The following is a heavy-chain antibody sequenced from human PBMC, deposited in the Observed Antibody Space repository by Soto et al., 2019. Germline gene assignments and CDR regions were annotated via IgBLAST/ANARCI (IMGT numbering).Heavy chain of an antibody. D-gene: IGHD3-22*01. J-gene: IGHJ4*02. CDR3: AADPDYYDSSGYYALPDY. CDR2: IVVGSGNT. V-gene: IGHV1-58*02. Sequence: SVKVSCKASGFTFTSSAMQWVRQARGQRLEWIGWIVVGSGNTNYAQKFQERVTITRDMSTSTAYMELSSLRSEDTAVYYCAADPDYYDSSGYYALPDYWGQGTLVTVSS. CDR1: GFTFTSSA.